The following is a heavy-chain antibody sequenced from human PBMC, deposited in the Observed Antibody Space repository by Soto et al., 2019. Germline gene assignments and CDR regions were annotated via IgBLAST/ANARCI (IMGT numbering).Heavy chain of an antibody. CDR1: GDSIFSSY. J-gene: IGHJ5*02. D-gene: IGHD6-19*01. Sequence: SETLSLTCTVSGDSIFSSYWTWIRQPPGKGLEWIGNVYYSGSTNYNPSLKSRSTISVDTSKNQFSLNLSSVTAADTAVYYCERVLAASSWFDPWGQGTLVTVSS. V-gene: IGHV4-59*01. CDR3: ERVLAASSWFDP. CDR2: VYYSGST.